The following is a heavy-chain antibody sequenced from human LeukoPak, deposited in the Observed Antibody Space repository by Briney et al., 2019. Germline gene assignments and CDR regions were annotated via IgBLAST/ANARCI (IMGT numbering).Heavy chain of an antibody. J-gene: IGHJ4*02. CDR2: MNPNSGNT. Sequence: ASVKVSCKASGYTFTSYDINWVRQATGQGLEWMGWMNPNSGNTGYAQKFQGRVTMTRNTSISTAYMELSSLRSEDTAVYYCARGVADSSSWYKPLKGIFDYWGQGTLVTVSS. CDR3: ARGVADSSSWYKPLKGIFDY. CDR1: GYTFTSYD. V-gene: IGHV1-8*01. D-gene: IGHD6-13*01.